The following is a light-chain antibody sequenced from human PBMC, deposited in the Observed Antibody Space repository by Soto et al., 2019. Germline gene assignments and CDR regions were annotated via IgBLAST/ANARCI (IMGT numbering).Light chain of an antibody. J-gene: IGLJ1*01. V-gene: IGLV1-36*01. CDR1: NSNKRKNE. Sequence: QSVLTQPPSVSEAPRQRVTISCSGSNSNKRKNEVAWYQHLPGKAPKVLINYDHMLPSGVSERYTASKTGTSASLAIRGIHSDDEGDYYCAAWDDSLKAYVFGTGTKVTVL. CDR3: AAWDDSLKAYV. CDR2: YDH.